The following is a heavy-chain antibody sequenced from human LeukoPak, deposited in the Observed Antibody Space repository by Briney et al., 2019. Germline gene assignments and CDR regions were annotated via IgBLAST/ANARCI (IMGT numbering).Heavy chain of an antibody. CDR1: GGTFSSYA. CDR3: ARDQDMVRGVRLFTEYFQH. CDR2: IIPILGIA. V-gene: IGHV1-69*04. Sequence: GSSVKVSCKASGGTFSSYAISWVRQAPGQGLEWMGRIIPILGIANYAQKFQGRVTITADKSTSTAYMELSSLRSEDTAVYYCARDQDMVRGVRLFTEYFQHRGQGTLVTVSS. J-gene: IGHJ1*01. D-gene: IGHD3-10*01.